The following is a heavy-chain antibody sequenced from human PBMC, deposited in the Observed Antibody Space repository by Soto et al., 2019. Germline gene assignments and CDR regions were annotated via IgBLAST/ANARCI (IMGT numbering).Heavy chain of an antibody. CDR3: ASPSTPTYYDILTGYWDAMYYFDY. CDR2: IYYSGST. Sequence: PSETLSLTCTVSGGSISSSSYYWGWIRQPPGKGLEWIGSIYYSGSTYYNPSLKSRVTISVDTSKNQFSLKLSSVTAADTAVYYCASPSTPTYYDILTGYWDAMYYFDYWGQGTLVTVSS. V-gene: IGHV4-39*01. D-gene: IGHD3-9*01. J-gene: IGHJ4*02. CDR1: GGSISSSSYY.